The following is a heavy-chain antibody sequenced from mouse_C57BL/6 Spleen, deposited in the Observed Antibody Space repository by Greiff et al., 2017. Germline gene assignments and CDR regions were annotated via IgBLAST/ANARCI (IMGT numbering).Heavy chain of an antibody. Sequence: VQLKESGGGLVKPGGSLKLSCAASGFTFSDYGMHWVRQAPEKGLEWVAYISSGSSTIYYADTVKGRFTISRDNAKNTLFLQMTSLRSEDTAMYYCARERNWGPSWYFDVWGTGTTVTVSS. D-gene: IGHD4-1*01. CDR2: ISSGSSTI. J-gene: IGHJ1*03. CDR1: GFTFSDYG. CDR3: ARERNWGPSWYFDV. V-gene: IGHV5-17*01.